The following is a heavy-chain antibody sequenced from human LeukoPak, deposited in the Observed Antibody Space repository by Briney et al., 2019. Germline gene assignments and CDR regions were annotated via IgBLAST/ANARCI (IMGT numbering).Heavy chain of an antibody. V-gene: IGHV3-74*01. Sequence: GGSLRLSCAASGFTFSGYWIHWVRQAPGKGRVWVSRINSDGGSTSYADSVKGRFTISRDNAEKTLYLQMNSLRAEDTAVYYCARPSGSYYYDAFDIWGQGPMVTVSS. D-gene: IGHD1-26*01. CDR1: GFTFSGYW. J-gene: IGHJ3*02. CDR3: ARPSGSYYYDAFDI. CDR2: INSDGGST.